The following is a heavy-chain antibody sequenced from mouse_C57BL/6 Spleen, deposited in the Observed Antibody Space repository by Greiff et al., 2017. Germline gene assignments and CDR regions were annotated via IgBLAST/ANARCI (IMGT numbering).Heavy chain of an antibody. CDR1: GFTFSSYA. CDR3: ARDYGRYDYDVDY. Sequence: DVMLVESGGGLVKPGGSLKLSCAASGFTFSSYAMSWVRQTPEKRLEWVATISDGGSYTYYPDNVKGRFTISRDNAKNNLYLQMSHLKSEDTAMYYCARDYGRYDYDVDYWGQGTTLTVSS. D-gene: IGHD2-4*01. J-gene: IGHJ2*01. CDR2: ISDGGSYT. V-gene: IGHV5-4*01.